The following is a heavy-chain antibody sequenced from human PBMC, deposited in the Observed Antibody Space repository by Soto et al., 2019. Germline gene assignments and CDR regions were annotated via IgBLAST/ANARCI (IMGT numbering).Heavy chain of an antibody. D-gene: IGHD3-22*01. Sequence: GGSRRLSCAASGFTPSSNYMSGVRQAPGKGLEWVSVIYSGGSTYYADSVKGRFTISRDNSKNTLYLQMNSLRAEDTAVYYCARAMIAGRDYWGQGTLVTVSS. J-gene: IGHJ4*02. CDR3: ARAMIAGRDY. CDR2: IYSGGST. V-gene: IGHV3-53*01. CDR1: GFTPSSNY.